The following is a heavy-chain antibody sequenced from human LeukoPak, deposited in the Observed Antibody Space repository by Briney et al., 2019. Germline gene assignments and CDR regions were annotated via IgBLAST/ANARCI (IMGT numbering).Heavy chain of an antibody. Sequence: GGSLRLSCAASGFTFSSYAMHWVRQAPGKGLEWVAVISYDGSNKYYADSVKGRFTISRDNSKNTLYLQTNSLRAEDTAVYYCARAPAGSYFDYWGQGTLVTVSS. D-gene: IGHD6-13*01. CDR2: ISYDGSNK. J-gene: IGHJ4*02. CDR3: ARAPAGSYFDY. V-gene: IGHV3-30*04. CDR1: GFTFSSYA.